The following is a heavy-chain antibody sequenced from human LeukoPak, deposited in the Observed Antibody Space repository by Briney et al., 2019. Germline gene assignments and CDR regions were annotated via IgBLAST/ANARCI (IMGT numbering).Heavy chain of an antibody. Sequence: GGSLRLSCAASGFTFSSYWMSWVRQAPGKGLEWVDNIKQAGSEKYYVDSVKGRFTISRDNAKNSLYLQMNSLRAEDTAVYYCARVVIAAAGTDAFDIWGQGTMVTVSS. CDR1: GFTFSSYW. V-gene: IGHV3-7*01. CDR3: ARVVIAAAGTDAFDI. D-gene: IGHD6-13*01. CDR2: IKQAGSEK. J-gene: IGHJ3*02.